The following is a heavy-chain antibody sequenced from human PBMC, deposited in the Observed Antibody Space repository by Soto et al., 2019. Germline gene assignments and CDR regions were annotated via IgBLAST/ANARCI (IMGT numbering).Heavy chain of an antibody. Sequence: GGSLRLSCAASGFTFSSYAMSWVRQAPGKGLESVSAISGSGGSTYYADSVKGRFTISRDNSKNTLYLQMNSLRAEDTAVYYCAKALFQHTVAYCSSTSCPYYYYYYGMDVWGQGTTVTVSS. J-gene: IGHJ6*02. D-gene: IGHD2-2*01. CDR3: AKALFQHTVAYCSSTSCPYYYYYYGMDV. CDR1: GFTFSSYA. CDR2: ISGSGGST. V-gene: IGHV3-23*01.